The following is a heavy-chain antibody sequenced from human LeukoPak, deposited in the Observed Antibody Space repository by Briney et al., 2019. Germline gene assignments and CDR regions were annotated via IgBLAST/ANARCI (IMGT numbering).Heavy chain of an antibody. CDR2: IYYSGST. CDR1: GGSFSGYY. J-gene: IGHJ4*02. D-gene: IGHD1-7*01. Sequence: PSETLSLTCAVYGGSFSGYYWSWIRQPPGKGLEWIGYIYYSGSTNYNPSLKSRVTISVDTSKNQFSLKLSSVTAADTAVYYCASTGTGGFDYWGQGTLDTVSS. V-gene: IGHV4-59*01. CDR3: ASTGTGGFDY.